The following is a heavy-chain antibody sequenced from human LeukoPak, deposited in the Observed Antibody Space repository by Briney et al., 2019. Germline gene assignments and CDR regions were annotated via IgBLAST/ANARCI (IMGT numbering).Heavy chain of an antibody. CDR2: IIPIFGTA. Sequence: GASVKVSCKASGGTFSNYAISWVRQAPGQGLEWMGGIIPIFGTANYAQKFQGRVTMTTDTSTSTAYMELRSLRSDDTAVYYCARYSYYYDSSGYLFDYWGQGTLVTVSS. CDR3: ARYSYYYDSSGYLFDY. J-gene: IGHJ4*02. CDR1: GGTFSNYA. V-gene: IGHV1-69*05. D-gene: IGHD3-22*01.